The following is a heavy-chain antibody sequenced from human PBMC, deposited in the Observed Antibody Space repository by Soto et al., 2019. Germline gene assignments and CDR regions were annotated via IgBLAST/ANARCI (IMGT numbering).Heavy chain of an antibody. D-gene: IGHD2-21*02. CDR2: IYYSGST. CDR1: GGSISSSSYY. J-gene: IGHJ6*02. Sequence: SETLSLTCTVSGGSISSSSYYWGWIRQPPGKGLEWIGSIYYSGSTYYNPSLKSRVTISVDTSKNQFSLKLSSVTAADTAVYYWACLSDQDLNYGIDVRGQGNTVTVSS. CDR3: ACLSDQDLNYGIDV. V-gene: IGHV4-39*01.